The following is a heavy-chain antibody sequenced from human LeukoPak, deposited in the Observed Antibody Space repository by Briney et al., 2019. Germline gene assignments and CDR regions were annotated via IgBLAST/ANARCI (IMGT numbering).Heavy chain of an antibody. CDR3: ASSPRSSGWESGAFDI. CDR2: IYYSGST. Sequence: SETLSLTCTVSGGSVSSGSYYWSWIRRPPGKGLEWIGYIYYSGSTNYNPSLKSRVTISVDTSKNQFSLKLSSVTAADTAVYYCASSPRSSGWESGAFDIWGQGTMVTVSS. J-gene: IGHJ3*02. CDR1: GGSVSSGSYY. V-gene: IGHV4-61*01. D-gene: IGHD6-19*01.